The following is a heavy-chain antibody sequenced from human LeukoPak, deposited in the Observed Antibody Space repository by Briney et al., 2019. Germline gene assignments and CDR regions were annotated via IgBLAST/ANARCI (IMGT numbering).Heavy chain of an antibody. J-gene: IGHJ4*02. CDR1: GFTFSNYA. D-gene: IGHD3-16*01. CDR3: ANLNAPYWGNFDY. Sequence: HPGGSLRLSCVVSGFTFSNYAMTWVRQAPGQGLDWVSAIGDSGVTAYYADSVKGRFTISRDNSKSTLYLQMNSLRAEDTAVYYCANLNAPYWGNFDYWGQGTLVTVSS. CDR2: IGDSGVTA. V-gene: IGHV3-23*01.